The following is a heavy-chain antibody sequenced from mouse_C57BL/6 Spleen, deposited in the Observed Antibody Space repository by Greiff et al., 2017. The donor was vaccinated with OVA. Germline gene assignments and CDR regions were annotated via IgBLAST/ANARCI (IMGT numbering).Heavy chain of an antibody. V-gene: IGHV5-16*01. Sequence: EVMLVESEGGLVQPGSSMKLSCTASGFTFSDYYMAWVRQVPEKGLEWVANINYDGSSTYYLDSLKSRFIISRDNAKNILYLQMSSLKSEDTATYYCARALTGTSFDYWGQGTTLTVSS. CDR2: INYDGSST. CDR3: ARALTGTSFDY. CDR1: GFTFSDYY. D-gene: IGHD4-1*01. J-gene: IGHJ2*01.